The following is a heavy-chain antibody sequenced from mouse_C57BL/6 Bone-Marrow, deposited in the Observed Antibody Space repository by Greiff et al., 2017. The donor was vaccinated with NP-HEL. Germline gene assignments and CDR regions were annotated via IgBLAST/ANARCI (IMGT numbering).Heavy chain of an antibody. CDR3: ARPPPWCAY. Sequence: LKESGPELVKPGASVKMSCKASGYTFTDYNMHWVKQSHGKSLEWIGYINPNNGGTSYNQKFKGKATLTVNKSSSTAYMELRSLTSEDSAVYYCARPPPWCAYWGQGTLVTVSA. CDR2: INPNNGGT. CDR1: GYTFTDYN. J-gene: IGHJ3*01. V-gene: IGHV1-22*01.